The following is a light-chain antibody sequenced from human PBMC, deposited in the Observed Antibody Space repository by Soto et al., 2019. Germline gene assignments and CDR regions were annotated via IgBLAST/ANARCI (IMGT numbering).Light chain of an antibody. J-gene: IGLJ1*01. CDR2: EVS. CDR1: SSDVGSYNR. CDR3: SSYTSNSTFV. Sequence: QSALTQPPSVSGSPGQSVTISCTGTSSDVGSYNRVSWYQQPPGTPPKLMIYEVSYRPSGVPDRFSGSKYGNPASLTISGLQAEDEADYYCSSYTSNSTFVLGTGTKLTVL. V-gene: IGLV2-18*02.